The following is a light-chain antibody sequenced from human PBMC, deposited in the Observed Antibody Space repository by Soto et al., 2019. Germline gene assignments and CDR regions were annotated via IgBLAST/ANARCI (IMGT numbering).Light chain of an antibody. CDR1: NSVVGSYNL. V-gene: IGLV2-23*02. CDR3: FSYAGDSVYV. CDR2: EVT. Sequence: QSALTQPASVSGSPRQSITISCTGTNSVVGSYNLVSWFQQHPGKAPKLVIYEVTKRPSGVSDRFSGSESGNTASLTISGLQAEDEADYYCFSYAGDSVYVFGTGTKVTVL. J-gene: IGLJ1*01.